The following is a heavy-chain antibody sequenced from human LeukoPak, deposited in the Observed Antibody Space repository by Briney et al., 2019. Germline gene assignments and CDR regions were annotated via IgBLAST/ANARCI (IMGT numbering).Heavy chain of an antibody. CDR1: GGSISSGGYY. Sequence: SETLSLTCTVSGGSISSGGYYWSWIRQHPGKGLEWIGYIYYSGSTNYNPSLKSRVTISVDTSKNQFSLKLSSVTAADTAMYYCARHRSYGLDAFDIWGQGTMVTVSS. CDR3: ARHRSYGLDAFDI. CDR2: IYYSGST. D-gene: IGHD3-10*01. J-gene: IGHJ3*02. V-gene: IGHV4-61*08.